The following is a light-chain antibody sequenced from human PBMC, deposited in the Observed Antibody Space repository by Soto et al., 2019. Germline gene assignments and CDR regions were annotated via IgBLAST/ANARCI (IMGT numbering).Light chain of an antibody. CDR1: QSVSSY. V-gene: IGKV3-11*01. CDR2: DAS. J-gene: IGKJ4*01. Sequence: EIVLTQSPATLSLSPGERATLSCSASQSVSSYLAWYQQKPGQAPRLLIYDASNRATGIPARFSGSGSGTDFTLTISSLEPEDFAIYYCQQRSNWPPVTFGGGTKVESK. CDR3: QQRSNWPPVT.